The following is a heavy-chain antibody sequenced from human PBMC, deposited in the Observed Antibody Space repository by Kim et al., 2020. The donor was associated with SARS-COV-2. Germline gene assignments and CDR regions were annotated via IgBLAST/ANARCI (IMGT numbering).Heavy chain of an antibody. Sequence: GGSLRLSCAASGFTFSSYAMSWVRQAPGKGLEWVSAISGSGGSTYYADSVKGRFTISRDNSKNTLYLQMNSLRAEDTAVYYCAKDLEVADIVATIDAHLVPDYWGQGTLVTVSS. J-gene: IGHJ4*02. D-gene: IGHD5-12*01. CDR1: GFTFSSYA. V-gene: IGHV3-23*01. CDR2: ISGSGGST. CDR3: AKDLEVADIVATIDAHLVPDY.